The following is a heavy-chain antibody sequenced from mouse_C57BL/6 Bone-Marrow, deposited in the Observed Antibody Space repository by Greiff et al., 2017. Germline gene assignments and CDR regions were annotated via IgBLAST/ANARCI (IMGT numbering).Heavy chain of an antibody. CDR3: ARDPYYGSSHWYFDV. J-gene: IGHJ1*03. V-gene: IGHV3-1*01. CDR2: ISYSGST. CDR1: GYSITSGYD. D-gene: IGHD1-1*01. Sequence: EVKLMESGPGMVKPSQALSLTCTVTGYSITSGYDWHWIRHFPGNKLEWKGYISYSGSTNYNPSLKSRISITHDTSKNHFFLKLNSVTTEDTATYSCARDPYYGSSHWYFDVWGTGTTVTVSS.